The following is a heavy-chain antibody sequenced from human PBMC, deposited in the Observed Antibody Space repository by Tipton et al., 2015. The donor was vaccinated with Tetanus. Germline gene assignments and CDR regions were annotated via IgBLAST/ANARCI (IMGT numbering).Heavy chain of an antibody. CDR2: IYYSGST. D-gene: IGHD3-16*01. V-gene: IGHV4-30-4*01. Sequence: LSLTCTVSGDSLSNGDYYWSWIRQPPGKGLESIGYIYYSGSTYYNPSLKSRVNISVDTAKNQFSLRLSSVTAADTAVYYFARDHGITWGGMGYYFGMDVWGQETTVTVSS. J-gene: IGHJ6*02. CDR3: ARDHGITWGGMGYYFGMDV. CDR1: GDSLSNGDYY.